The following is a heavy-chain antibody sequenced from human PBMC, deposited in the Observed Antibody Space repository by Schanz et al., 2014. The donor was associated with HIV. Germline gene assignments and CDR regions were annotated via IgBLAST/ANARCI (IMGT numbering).Heavy chain of an antibody. CDR2: SRVKSDSYAT. J-gene: IGHJ6*02. CDR1: GFTFSDHY. V-gene: IGHV3-72*01. CDR3: RGYRFYYGVDF. D-gene: IGHD5-18*01. Sequence: EVQLVESGGGLVQPGGSLRLSCAASGFTFSDHYMDWVRQAPGKGLEWVARSRVKSDSYATEYAASVTGRFTISRDDSKNSVYLQMNSLNIEDTAVYYCRGYRFYYGVDFWGQGTTVTVSS.